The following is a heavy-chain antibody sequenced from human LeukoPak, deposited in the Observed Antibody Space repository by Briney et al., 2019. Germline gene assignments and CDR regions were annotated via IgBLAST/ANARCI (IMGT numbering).Heavy chain of an antibody. Sequence: KPSETLSLTCAVYGGSFSGYHWSCIRQPPGKGLEWIGEITHSGSTHYNPSLKSRVTISVDTSKNQFSLSLSSVTAADTAVYFCAIGSATGSPAARRYYTYYTDVWGKGTTVTVSS. CDR2: ITHSGST. J-gene: IGHJ6*03. V-gene: IGHV4-34*01. D-gene: IGHD2-15*01. CDR3: AIGSATGSPAARRYYTYYTDV. CDR1: GGSFSGYH.